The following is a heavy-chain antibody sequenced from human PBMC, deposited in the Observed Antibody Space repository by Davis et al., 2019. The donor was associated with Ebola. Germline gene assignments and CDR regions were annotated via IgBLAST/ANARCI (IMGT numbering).Heavy chain of an antibody. J-gene: IGHJ4*02. D-gene: IGHD2-15*01. V-gene: IGHV1-18*01. CDR1: GYTFTSYG. CDR2: ISAYNGNT. Sequence: ASVKVSCKASGYTFTSYGISWVRQAPGQGLEWMGWISAYNGNTNYAQKLQGRVTMTTDTSTSTAYMELSSLKTEDTAVYYCNTGISPPDSLYYFESWGQGTLVTVSS. CDR3: NTGISPPDSLYYFES.